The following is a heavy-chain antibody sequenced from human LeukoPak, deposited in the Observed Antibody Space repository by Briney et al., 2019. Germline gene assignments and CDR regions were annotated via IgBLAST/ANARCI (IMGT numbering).Heavy chain of an antibody. CDR1: GFTFSTYW. Sequence: GGSLRLSCAASGFTFSTYWMSWVRQAPGKGLEWVANIQQDGIKKYYVDSVEGRFTISRENAKNSLFLQMSSLRADDTAVCYCGRELDGSVDYWGQGTLVTVSS. J-gene: IGHJ4*02. CDR2: IQQDGIKK. D-gene: IGHD3-10*01. V-gene: IGHV3-7*01. CDR3: GRELDGSVDY.